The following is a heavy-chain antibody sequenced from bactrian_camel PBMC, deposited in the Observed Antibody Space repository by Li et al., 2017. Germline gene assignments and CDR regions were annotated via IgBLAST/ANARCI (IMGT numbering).Heavy chain of an antibody. J-gene: IGHJ6*01. D-gene: IGHD2*01. Sequence: VQLVESGGGSVQAGGSLRLSCVASGYIGSRNCMAWFRQAPGKEREGVALRDSAGTTTYADSMDGRFTISKDDAKNEVYLQMSSLKPEDTAVYYCAALDTFHVAMVTATPTSCPDFAYFGQGTQVTVSS. V-gene: IGHV3S53*01. CDR3: AALDTFHVAMVTATPTSCPDFAY. CDR1: GYIGSRNC. CDR2: RDSAGTT.